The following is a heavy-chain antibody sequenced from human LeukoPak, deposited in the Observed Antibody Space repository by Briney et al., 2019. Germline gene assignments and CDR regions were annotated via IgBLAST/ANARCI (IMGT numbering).Heavy chain of an antibody. D-gene: IGHD6-13*01. Sequence: ASVKVSCKASGYTFTGYYMHWVRQAPGQGLEWMGWINPKSGGTDYAQQFQGRVTMTRDTSSSTDYLEVRSLRSDDTAVYYCARGAEAETSPLDFWGQGTPVTVSS. CDR2: INPKSGGT. V-gene: IGHV1-2*02. CDR3: ARGAEAETSPLDF. J-gene: IGHJ4*02. CDR1: GYTFTGYY.